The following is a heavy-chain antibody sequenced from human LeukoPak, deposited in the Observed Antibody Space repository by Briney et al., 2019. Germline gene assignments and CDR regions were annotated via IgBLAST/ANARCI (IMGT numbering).Heavy chain of an antibody. CDR2: IIPILGIA. Sequence: SVKVPCKASGSIFSSYAISWVRQAPGQGLEWMGRIIPILGIANYAQKFQGRVTITADKSTSTAYMELSSLRSEDTAVYYCARDYEVNYDFWSGYYHYWGQGTLVTVSS. D-gene: IGHD3-3*01. J-gene: IGHJ4*02. V-gene: IGHV1-69*04. CDR1: GSIFSSYA. CDR3: ARDYEVNYDFWSGYYHY.